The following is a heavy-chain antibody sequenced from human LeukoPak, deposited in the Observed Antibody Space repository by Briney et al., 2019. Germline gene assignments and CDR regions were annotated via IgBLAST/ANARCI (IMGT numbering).Heavy chain of an antibody. CDR3: ARVRWPVRVDY. CDR2: IYHSGST. J-gene: IGHJ4*02. V-gene: IGHV4-38-2*02. D-gene: IGHD4-23*01. CDR1: GYSISSGYY. Sequence: SETLSLTCTVSGYSISSGYYWGWIRQPPGKGLEWIGSIYHSGSTYYNPSLKSRVTISVDTSKNQFSLKLSSVTAADTAVYYCARVRWPVRVDYWGQGTLVTVSS.